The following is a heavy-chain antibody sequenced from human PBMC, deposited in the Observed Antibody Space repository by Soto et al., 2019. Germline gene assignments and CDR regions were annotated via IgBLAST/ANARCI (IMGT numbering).Heavy chain of an antibody. CDR1: GFIFSSYG. Sequence: GGSLRLSCAASGFIFSSYGMHWVRQAPGKGLEWVAVIWYDGGNVYYADSVKGRFTISRDNSKNTVYLQMNSLRAEDTAVYYCAKDSARDGYNPYYFDYWGRGTLVTVSS. CDR2: IWYDGGNV. V-gene: IGHV3-33*06. CDR3: AKDSARDGYNPYYFDY. J-gene: IGHJ4*01. D-gene: IGHD5-12*01.